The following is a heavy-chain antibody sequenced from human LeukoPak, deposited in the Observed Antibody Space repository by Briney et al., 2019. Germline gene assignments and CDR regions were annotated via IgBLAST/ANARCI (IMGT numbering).Heavy chain of an antibody. CDR3: ATPTLYYDLRAFDI. CDR1: GFSFSRYR. Sequence: GGSLRLSCAASGFSFSRYRMNWVRQAPGKGLEWVSSISSSSSYIYYADSVKGRFTISRDNAKNSLYLQMNSLRAEDTAVYYCATPTLYYDLRAFDIWGQGTMVTVSS. V-gene: IGHV3-21*01. D-gene: IGHD3-3*01. CDR2: ISSSSSYI. J-gene: IGHJ3*02.